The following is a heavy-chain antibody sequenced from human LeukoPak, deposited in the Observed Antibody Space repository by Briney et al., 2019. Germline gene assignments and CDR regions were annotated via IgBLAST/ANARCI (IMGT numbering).Heavy chain of an antibody. CDR3: ARDMGDWGRAFDI. CDR2: IYSGGST. V-gene: IGHV3-53*01. D-gene: IGHD7-27*01. CDR1: GLTVSRNY. J-gene: IGHJ3*02. Sequence: PGGSLRLSCAASGLTVSRNYMSWVRQAPGQGLEWVSVIYSGGSTIYADSVKGRFTISRDNSKNTLFPQMNSLRAEDTAVYYCARDMGDWGRAFDIWGQGTMVTVSS.